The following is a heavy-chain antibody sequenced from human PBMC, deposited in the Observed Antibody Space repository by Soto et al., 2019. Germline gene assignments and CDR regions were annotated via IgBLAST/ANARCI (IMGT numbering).Heavy chain of an antibody. J-gene: IGHJ3*02. CDR2: IYYSGST. CDR1: GGSINSGDYY. CDR3: ATVPTYYYDRSGYANAFDM. Sequence: PSETLSLTCTVSGGSINSGDYYWSWIRQPPGKGLEWIGYIYYSGSTYHNPSLKSRINISVDTSKNQFSLKPSSVTAADTAVYYCATVPTYYYDRSGYANAFDMWGQGTMVTVSS. D-gene: IGHD3-22*01. V-gene: IGHV4-30-4*01.